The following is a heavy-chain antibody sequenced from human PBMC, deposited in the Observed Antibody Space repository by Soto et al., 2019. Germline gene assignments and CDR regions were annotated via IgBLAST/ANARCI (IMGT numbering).Heavy chain of an antibody. J-gene: IGHJ4*02. CDR1: GFTFSSYA. CDR2: ISGSGGST. CDR3: AKDKPYSSSWPKYYFDY. D-gene: IGHD6-13*01. Sequence: GGSLRLSCAASGFTFSSYAMSWVRQAPGKGLEWVSAISGSGGSTYYADSVKGRFTISRDNSKNTLYLQMNSLRAEDTAVYYCAKDKPYSSSWPKYYFDYWGQGTLVTVSS. V-gene: IGHV3-23*01.